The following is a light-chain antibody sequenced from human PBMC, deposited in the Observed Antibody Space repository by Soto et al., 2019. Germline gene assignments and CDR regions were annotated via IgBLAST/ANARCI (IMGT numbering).Light chain of an antibody. CDR2: DAS. J-gene: IGKJ2*01. V-gene: IGKV1-33*01. CDR1: QDISNY. Sequence: DIQMTHSPSSLSASVGARVTITCQASQDISNYLNWYQQKPGKAPKLLIYDASNLETGVPSRFSGSESGTDFTFTISSLQPEDIATYYCQQYDNLPYTFGQGTKLEIK. CDR3: QQYDNLPYT.